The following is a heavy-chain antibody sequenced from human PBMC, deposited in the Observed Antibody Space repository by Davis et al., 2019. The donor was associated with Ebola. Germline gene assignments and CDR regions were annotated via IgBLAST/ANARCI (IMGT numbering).Heavy chain of an antibody. CDR1: GGSISSSSYY. CDR2: IYYSGST. V-gene: IGHV4-39*07. Sequence: SETLSLTCTVSGGSISSSSYYWGWIRQPPGKGLEWIGSIYYSGSTYYNPSLKSRVTISVDTSKNQFSRKLSSVTAADTAVYYCARVRFSVWNYEALDIWGQGTTVSVSS. CDR3: ARVRFSVWNYEALDI. J-gene: IGHJ3*02. D-gene: IGHD1-7*01.